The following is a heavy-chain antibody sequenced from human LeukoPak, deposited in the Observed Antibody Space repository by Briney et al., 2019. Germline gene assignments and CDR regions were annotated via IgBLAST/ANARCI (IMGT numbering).Heavy chain of an antibody. CDR3: ASTRSWHRYGYGY. Sequence: GASLQISSKASGYSFTSYSIGWVRPMPGKGLEWMGNIHPGDSDTRYSPSFEGQVTISADKSISTAYLQWSSLKASDTAMYYCASTRSWHRYGYGYWGQGTLVTVSS. D-gene: IGHD5-18*01. CDR1: GYSFTSYS. V-gene: IGHV5-51*01. J-gene: IGHJ4*02. CDR2: IHPGDSDT.